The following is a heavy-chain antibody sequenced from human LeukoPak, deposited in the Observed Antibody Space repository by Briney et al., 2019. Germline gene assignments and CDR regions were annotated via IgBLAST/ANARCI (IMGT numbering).Heavy chain of an antibody. D-gene: IGHD5-24*01. CDR1: GGSFIGYY. Sequence: SETLSLTCAVYGGSFIGYYWSWIRQPPGKGLEWIGESNQSGSTNHKPSLKSRVTISVEASKNQFCLKLSSVTAAETAVYYCARGVDGYNWRALDYWGQGTLVTVSS. J-gene: IGHJ4*02. CDR2: SNQSGST. CDR3: ARGVDGYNWRALDY. V-gene: IGHV4-34*01.